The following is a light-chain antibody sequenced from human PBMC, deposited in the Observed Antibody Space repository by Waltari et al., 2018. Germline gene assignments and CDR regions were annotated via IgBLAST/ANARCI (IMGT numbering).Light chain of an antibody. J-gene: IGLJ2*01. CDR2: AVT. Sequence: QSALTQPASVSGSPGQSITISCAGTSSDVGGYDLVSWYQHHPDKAPKLLIYAVTNRPSGVSNRFSGSKSGNTASLTISGLQAEDEATYYCCSYLERTVFGGGTKLTVL. CDR3: CSYLERTV. CDR1: SSDVGGYDL. V-gene: IGLV2-23*02.